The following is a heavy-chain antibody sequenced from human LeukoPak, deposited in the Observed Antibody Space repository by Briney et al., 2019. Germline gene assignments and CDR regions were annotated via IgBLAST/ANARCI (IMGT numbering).Heavy chain of an antibody. CDR1: GYIFTSYW. Sequence: GESLKISCEGSGYIFTSYWIGWGRQVAGKGLEWMGIIYPGDSDTRESPSFQGQVTISADKSISTAYLQWSSLKASDTAMYYCARRDYYGSSGPWGQGTLVTVSS. CDR3: ARRDYYGSSGP. V-gene: IGHV5-51*01. J-gene: IGHJ5*02. D-gene: IGHD3-10*01. CDR2: IYPGDSDT.